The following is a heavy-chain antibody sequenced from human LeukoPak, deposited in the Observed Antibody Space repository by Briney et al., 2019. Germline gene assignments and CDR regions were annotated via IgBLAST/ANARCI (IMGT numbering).Heavy chain of an antibody. CDR3: AKIDRQYCSRSSCYALDY. D-gene: IGHD2-2*01. J-gene: IGHJ4*02. V-gene: IGHV5-51*01. CDR1: GYNFSSYW. CDR2: IYPGDSDT. Sequence: GESLKISCEGSGYNFSSYWIAWVRQIPGKGLEWMGIIYPGDSDTRYSPSFQGQVTISVDKSISTAYLQWSSLKASDTAIYYCAKIDRQYCSRSSCYALDYWGQGTQVTVSS.